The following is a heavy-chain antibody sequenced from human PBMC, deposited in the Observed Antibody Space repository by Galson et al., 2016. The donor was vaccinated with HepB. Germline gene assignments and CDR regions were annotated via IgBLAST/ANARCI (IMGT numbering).Heavy chain of an antibody. D-gene: IGHD2-21*02. V-gene: IGHV3-11*04. Sequence: SLRLSCAASGFTFSDYYMNWIRQAPGKGLEWVSYISSSGSTIYYADSVKGRFTISRDNAKNSLYLQMNSLRAEDTAVYYRARDAHIVVETAIPGYFDLWGRGTLVTVSS. J-gene: IGHJ2*01. CDR2: ISSSGSTI. CDR1: GFTFSDYY. CDR3: ARDAHIVVETAIPGYFDL.